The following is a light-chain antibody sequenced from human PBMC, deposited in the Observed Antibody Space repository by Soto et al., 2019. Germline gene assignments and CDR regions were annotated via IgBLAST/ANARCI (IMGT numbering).Light chain of an antibody. Sequence: IQMTQSPSTLSASVGDRVTITCRASQSISSWLAWYQQKPGKAPKLLIYKASSLESGVPSRFSGSGSGTEFTLTISSLQPDDFATYYCQQYYNYRTFGQGTNVEIK. J-gene: IGKJ1*01. V-gene: IGKV1-5*03. CDR1: QSISSW. CDR2: KAS. CDR3: QQYYNYRT.